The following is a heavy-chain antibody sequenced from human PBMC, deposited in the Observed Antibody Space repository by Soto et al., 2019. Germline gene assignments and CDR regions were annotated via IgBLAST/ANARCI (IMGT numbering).Heavy chain of an antibody. V-gene: IGHV3-30-3*01. CDR2: ISHDGSHE. CDR3: ARNSDHRLVRGWLDP. Sequence: GHLLESGGGVVQPGRSLRLSCAASGLSFSSSAMHWVRQAPGKGLEWVAMISHDGSHEYYGDSVKGRFSVSRDNSHNILHLQMNSLRVADTAVYFCARNSDHRLVRGWLDPWGQGTLVTVSS. J-gene: IGHJ5*02. CDR1: GLSFSSSA. D-gene: IGHD3-10*01.